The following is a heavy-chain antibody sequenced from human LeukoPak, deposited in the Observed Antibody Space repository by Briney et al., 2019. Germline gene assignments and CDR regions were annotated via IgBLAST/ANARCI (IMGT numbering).Heavy chain of an antibody. Sequence: VASVKVSCKASGYTFTSYGISWVRQAPGQGLEWMGWISAYNGNTNYAQKLQGRVTMTTDTSTSTAYMELSSLRSEDTAVYYCARDRGIAVADHYYYYGMDVWGQGTTVTVSS. V-gene: IGHV1-18*01. CDR2: ISAYNGNT. CDR1: GYTFTSYG. D-gene: IGHD6-19*01. J-gene: IGHJ6*02. CDR3: ARDRGIAVADHYYYYGMDV.